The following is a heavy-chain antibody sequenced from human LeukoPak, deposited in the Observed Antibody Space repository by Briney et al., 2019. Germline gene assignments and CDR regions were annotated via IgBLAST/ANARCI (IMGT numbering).Heavy chain of an antibody. CDR1: GYTFTDYY. CDR3: ARDARHWLDR. V-gene: IGHV1-2*02. CDR2: ISPNSADT. J-gene: IGHJ5*02. Sequence: ASVKVSCKASGYTFTDYYIHWVRQAPGQGLEDMGWISPNSADTIYAQQFQGRVTMTRHTSISTGSMELNNRGSDDTAVYYCARDARHWLDRWGQGTLVTVSS.